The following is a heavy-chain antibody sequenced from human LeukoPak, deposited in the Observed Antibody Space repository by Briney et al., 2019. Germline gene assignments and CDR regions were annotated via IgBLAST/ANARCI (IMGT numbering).Heavy chain of an antibody. J-gene: IGHJ4*02. V-gene: IGHV3-48*02. D-gene: IGHD6-19*01. CDR3: ARDLPPGSSGWYLGY. CDR1: GVSISNYS. Sequence: AGSLTLSCAVSGVSISNYSLNWVRQAPGKGLEWVSYISSSSSTIYYADSVKGRFTISRDNAKNSLYLQMNSLRDEDTAVYYCARDLPPGSSGWYLGYWGQGTLVTVSS. CDR2: ISSSSSTI.